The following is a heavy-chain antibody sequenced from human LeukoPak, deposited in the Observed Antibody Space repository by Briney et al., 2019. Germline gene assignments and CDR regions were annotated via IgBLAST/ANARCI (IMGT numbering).Heavy chain of an antibody. CDR3: AKDGVAVAGNELYYYYYMDV. J-gene: IGHJ6*03. V-gene: IGHV3-9*01. CDR2: ISWNSGSI. D-gene: IGHD6-19*01. Sequence: LAGGSLRLSCAASGFTFDYYAMHWVRQAPGKGLEWVSGISWNSGSIGYADSVKGRFTISRDNPKNTLYLQMNSLRAEDTAVYYCAKDGVAVAGNELYYYYYMDVWGKGTTVTVSS. CDR1: GFTFDYYA.